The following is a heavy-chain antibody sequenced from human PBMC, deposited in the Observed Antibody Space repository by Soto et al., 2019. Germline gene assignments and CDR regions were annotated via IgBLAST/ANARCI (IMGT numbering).Heavy chain of an antibody. Sequence: EVQLLESGGGLVQPGGSLTLSCAASGFTFSSCAMSWVRQAPGKGLEWVSAIGDNGVSKYYADSVKGRFTISRDNSKNTLYLQMNSLRAADTAVYYCATYRQTTVTSEFWGQGALVTVSS. CDR1: GFTFSSCA. CDR2: IGDNGVSK. CDR3: ATYRQTTVTSEF. J-gene: IGHJ4*02. V-gene: IGHV3-23*01. D-gene: IGHD4-17*01.